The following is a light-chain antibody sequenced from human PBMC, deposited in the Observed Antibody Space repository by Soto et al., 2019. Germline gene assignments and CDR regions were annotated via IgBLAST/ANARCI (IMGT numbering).Light chain of an antibody. V-gene: IGKV1-39*01. CDR1: QSISSY. Sequence: DIQMTQYPSSLSASVGDRVTITCRASQSISSYLNWYQQKPGKAPKLLIYAASSLQSGVPSRFSASGSGTDFTLTISSLQPEDFATYYCQQSYSTVTFGQGTRLEIK. CDR3: QQSYSTVT. CDR2: AAS. J-gene: IGKJ5*01.